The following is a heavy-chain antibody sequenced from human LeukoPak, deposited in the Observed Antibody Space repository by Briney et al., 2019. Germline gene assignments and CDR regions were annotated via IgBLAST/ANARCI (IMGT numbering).Heavy chain of an antibody. CDR2: ISSSSSSYI. Sequence: GGSLRLSCAASGFTFSSYSMNWVRQAPGKGLEWVSSISSSSSSYIYYADSVKGRFTISRDNAKNSLYLQMNSLRAEDTAVYYCARGRSSTSFFIDYWGQGTLVTVSS. CDR1: GFTFSSYS. CDR3: ARGRSSTSFFIDY. D-gene: IGHD2-2*01. J-gene: IGHJ4*02. V-gene: IGHV3-21*01.